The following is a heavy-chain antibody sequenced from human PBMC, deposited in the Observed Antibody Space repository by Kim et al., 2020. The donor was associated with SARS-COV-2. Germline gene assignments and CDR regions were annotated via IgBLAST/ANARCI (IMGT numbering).Heavy chain of an antibody. Sequence: GTANNAQKFQGRVTITADEATSTAYMGLSSLRSEDMAVYYCARFDYGEDYWGQGTLVTVSS. V-gene: IGHV1-69*01. CDR2: GTA. D-gene: IGHD4-17*01. J-gene: IGHJ4*02. CDR3: ARFDYGEDY.